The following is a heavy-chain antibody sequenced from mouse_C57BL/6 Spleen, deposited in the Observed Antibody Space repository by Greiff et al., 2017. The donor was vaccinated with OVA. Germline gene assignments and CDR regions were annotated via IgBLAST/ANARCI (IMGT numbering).Heavy chain of an antibody. Sequence: VQLQQSGAELVKPGASVKLSCTASGFNIKDYYMHWVKQRTEQGLEWIGRIDPDDGDTKYAPKFQCKATITADTSSNTAYLKLSSLTSEDTAVDYGARGYYGSRDWYFDVWGTGTTVTVS. D-gene: IGHD1-1*01. V-gene: IGHV14-2*01. J-gene: IGHJ1*03. CDR1: GFNIKDYY. CDR3: ARGYYGSRDWYFDV. CDR2: IDPDDGDT.